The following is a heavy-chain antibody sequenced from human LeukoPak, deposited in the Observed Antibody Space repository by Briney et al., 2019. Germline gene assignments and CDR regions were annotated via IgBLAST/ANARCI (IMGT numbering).Heavy chain of an antibody. CDR3: ARGRLDIVLMVYAYFDY. CDR2: IKQDGSEK. J-gene: IGHJ4*02. CDR1: GFTFSSYW. Sequence: QPGGSLRLSCAASGFTFSSYWMSWVRQAPGKGLEWVANIKQDGSEKYYVDSVKGRFTISRDNAKNSLYLQMNRLRAEDTAVYYCARGRLDIVLMVYAYFDYWGQGTLVTVSS. D-gene: IGHD2-8*01. V-gene: IGHV3-7*03.